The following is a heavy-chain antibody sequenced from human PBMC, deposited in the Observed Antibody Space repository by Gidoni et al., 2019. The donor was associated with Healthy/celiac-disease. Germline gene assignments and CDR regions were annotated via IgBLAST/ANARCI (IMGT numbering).Heavy chain of an antibody. D-gene: IGHD4-17*01. J-gene: IGHJ6*03. CDR3: ARVLRHYYYMDV. CDR1: GCTFSSFS. V-gene: IGHV3-21*01. Sequence: EVQLVESGGGLGKPGGSLRLSCAAAGCTFSSFSMNWVRQAPGKGLEWVSSISSSSSYIYYADSVKGRFTISRDNAKNSLYLQMNSLRAEDTAVYYCARVLRHYYYMDVWGKGTTVTVSS. CDR2: ISSSSSYI.